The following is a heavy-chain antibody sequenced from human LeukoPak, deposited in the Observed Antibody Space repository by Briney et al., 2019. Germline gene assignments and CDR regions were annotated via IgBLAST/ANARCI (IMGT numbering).Heavy chain of an antibody. V-gene: IGHV3-66*02. D-gene: IGHD3-3*01. J-gene: IGHJ6*03. CDR1: GFTVSSNY. Sequence: PGGSLRLSCAASGFTVSSNYMSWVRQAPGQGLEWVSAIYSGGSTYYADSVKGRFTISRDNSKNTLYLQMSSLRAEDTAVYYCARDQSYDFWSDYYYYMDVWGKGTTVTVSS. CDR2: IYSGGST. CDR3: ARDQSYDFWSDYYYYMDV.